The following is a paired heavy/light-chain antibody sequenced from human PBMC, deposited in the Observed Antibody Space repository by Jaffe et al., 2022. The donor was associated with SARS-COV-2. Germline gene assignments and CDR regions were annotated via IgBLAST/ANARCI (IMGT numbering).Light chain of an antibody. CDR3: QSYDSSSLV. Sequence: NFMLTQPHSVSESPGKTVTISCTGSSGSIASNYVQWYQQRPGSAPTTVIYEDNQRPSGVPDRFSGSIDSSSNSASLTISGLKTEDEADYYCQSYDSSSLVFGGGTKLTVL. CDR1: SGSIASNY. J-gene: IGLJ2*01. V-gene: IGLV6-57*02. CDR2: EDN.
Heavy chain of an antibody. J-gene: IGHJ6*02. CDR2: ISYDGSNK. CDR3: AKDLGSSWAFYYYGMDV. CDR1: GFTFSSYG. D-gene: IGHD6-13*01. V-gene: IGHV3-30*18. Sequence: QVQLVESGGGVVQPGRSLRLSCAASGFTFSSYGMHWVRQAPGKGLEWVAVISYDGSNKYYADSVKGRFTISRDNSKNTLYLQMNSLRAEDTAVYYCAKDLGSSWAFYYYGMDVWGQGTTVTVSS.